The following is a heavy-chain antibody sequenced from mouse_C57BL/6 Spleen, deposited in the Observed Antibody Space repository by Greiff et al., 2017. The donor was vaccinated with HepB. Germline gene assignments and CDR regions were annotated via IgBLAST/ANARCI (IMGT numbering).Heavy chain of an antibody. Sequence: EVKVVESGGGLVKPGGSLKLSCAASGFTFSDYGMHWVRQAPEKGLEWVAYISSGSSTIYYADTVKGRFTISRDNAKNTLFLQMTSLRSEDTAMYYCAVDGYYVGYYYAMDYWGQGTSVTVSS. CDR1: GFTFSDYG. D-gene: IGHD2-3*01. V-gene: IGHV5-17*01. CDR3: AVDGYYVGYYYAMDY. J-gene: IGHJ4*01. CDR2: ISSGSSTI.